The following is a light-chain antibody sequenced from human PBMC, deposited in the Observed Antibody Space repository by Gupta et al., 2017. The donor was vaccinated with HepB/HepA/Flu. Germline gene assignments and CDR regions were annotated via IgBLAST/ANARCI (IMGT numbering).Light chain of an antibody. CDR2: EAS. CDR3: QQEGSSPRT. CDR1: QSVSSNY. Sequence: EIVLTQSPGTLSLSPGERATLSCRASQSVSSNYLAWHQQKPGQAPRLLIYEASRRTTGIPDRFSGSGSGTDFTLTISRREPEDFAVYYCQQEGSSPRTFGQGTKVEIK. V-gene: IGKV3-20*01. J-gene: IGKJ1*01.